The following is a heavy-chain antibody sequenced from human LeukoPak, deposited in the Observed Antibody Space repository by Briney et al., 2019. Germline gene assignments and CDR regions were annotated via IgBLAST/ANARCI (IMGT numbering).Heavy chain of an antibody. D-gene: IGHD6-19*01. V-gene: IGHV3-30*18. Sequence: GRSLRLSCAASGFTFSSYGMHWVRQAPGKGLEWVAVISYDGSNKYYADSVKGRFTISRDNSKNTLYLQMNRLRAEDTAVYYCAKGHVEAGTDYFDYWGQGTLVTVSS. CDR3: AKGHVEAGTDYFDY. J-gene: IGHJ4*02. CDR2: ISYDGSNK. CDR1: GFTFSSYG.